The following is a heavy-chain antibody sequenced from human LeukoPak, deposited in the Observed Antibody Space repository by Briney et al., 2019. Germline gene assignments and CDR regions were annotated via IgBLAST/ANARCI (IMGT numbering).Heavy chain of an antibody. D-gene: IGHD6-19*01. CDR2: ITTTGGST. CDR1: GFTFSSYA. J-gene: IGHJ4*02. CDR3: GKKTGYSSGWYLES. V-gene: IGHV3-23*01. Sequence: GGSLRLSCAASGFTFSSYAMSWVRQAPGKGLEWVSAITTTGGSTYYADYVKGRFTISRDNSKNTLYLQMNSLRAEDAAVYYCGKKTGYSSGWYLESWGQGTLVTVSS.